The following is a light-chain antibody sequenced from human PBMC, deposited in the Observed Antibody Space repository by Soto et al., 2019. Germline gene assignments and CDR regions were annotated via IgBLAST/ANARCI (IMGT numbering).Light chain of an antibody. Sequence: QSVLTQPASVSGSPGQSITISCTGTSSDVGSYNLVSWYQQHPGKAPKLMIYEGSKRPSGVSNRFSGSKSGNTASLTISGLQAEDEADYFCSSLTRSDTWVIGGGTKVTVL. CDR1: SSDVGSYNL. V-gene: IGLV2-14*02. CDR2: EGS. CDR3: SSLTRSDTWV. J-gene: IGLJ3*02.